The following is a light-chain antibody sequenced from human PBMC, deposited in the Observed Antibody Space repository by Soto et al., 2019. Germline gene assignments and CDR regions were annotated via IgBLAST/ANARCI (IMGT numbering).Light chain of an antibody. CDR3: TSYTPSTTVL. J-gene: IGLJ2*01. CDR2: DVN. V-gene: IGLV2-14*03. CDR1: SSDVGGYNY. Sequence: QLVLTQPASVSGSPGQSITISCAGTSSDVGGYNYVSWYQHHPGKAPKLLIYDVNMRPSGVSDRFSGSRSGNTASLAISGLQAEDEADYYCTSYTPSTTVLFGGGTKVTVL.